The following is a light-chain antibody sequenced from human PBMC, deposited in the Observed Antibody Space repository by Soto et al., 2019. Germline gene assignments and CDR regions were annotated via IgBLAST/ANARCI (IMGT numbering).Light chain of an antibody. Sequence: EIVLTQSPGTLSLSPGERATLSCRASQSCSNNYLAWYQQKPGQAPRLLIYGASGRAPGVPDRFSGSGSGTDFMLAISRPEPEDFVVYYCQKYGSSPRTFGQGTKVEIK. J-gene: IGKJ1*01. CDR3: QKYGSSPRT. V-gene: IGKV3-20*01. CDR1: QSCSNNY. CDR2: GAS.